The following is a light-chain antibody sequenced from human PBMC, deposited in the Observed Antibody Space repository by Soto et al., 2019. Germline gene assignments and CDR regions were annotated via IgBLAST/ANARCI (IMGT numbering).Light chain of an antibody. CDR1: QSVGSSQ. V-gene: IGKV3-20*01. CDR3: QLYGNSPPWT. Sequence: EVVLTQSPGTLSLSPGERATLSCRASQSVGSSQLAWYQQKPGQAPRLVIYDASTRATGMPDRFSGSGSGTDFTLTISILEPEDFAVYHCQLYGNSPPWTFGQGTKVEI. CDR2: DAS. J-gene: IGKJ1*01.